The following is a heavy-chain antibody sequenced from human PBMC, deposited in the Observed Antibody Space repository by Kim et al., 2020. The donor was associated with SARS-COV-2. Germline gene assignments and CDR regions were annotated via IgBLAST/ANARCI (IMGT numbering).Heavy chain of an antibody. Sequence: GGSLRLSCAASTFTFSSYAMSWVRQAPGKGLEWVSTITGSGGYIYYADSVKGRFTISRDNSKNTLYLQMKSLRTEDTAIYYCAKGTYSTSSRAVDYWGQG. D-gene: IGHD6-6*01. J-gene: IGHJ4*02. CDR3: AKGTYSTSSRAVDY. CDR1: TFTFSSYA. V-gene: IGHV3-23*01. CDR2: ITGSGGYI.